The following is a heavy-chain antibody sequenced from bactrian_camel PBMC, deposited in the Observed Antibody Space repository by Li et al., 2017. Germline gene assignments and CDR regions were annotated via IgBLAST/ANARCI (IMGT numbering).Heavy chain of an antibody. D-gene: IGHD4*01. J-gene: IGHJ4*01. CDR3: AASASFILTPRFYRFESSDYPY. V-gene: IGHV3S55*01. CDR2: IAINGGT. Sequence: HVQLVESGGGSVQAGGSLRLSCRVSAYTDCNYAMSWYRQAPGKEREGVAYIAINGGTDYTYAVAGRFTISKDNAKNTLYLQMDSLKPEDSAMYYCAASASFILTPRFYRFESSDYPYRGQGTQVTVS. CDR1: AYTDCNYA.